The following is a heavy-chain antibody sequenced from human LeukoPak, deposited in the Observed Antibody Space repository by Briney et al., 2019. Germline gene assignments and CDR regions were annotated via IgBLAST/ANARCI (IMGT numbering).Heavy chain of an antibody. Sequence: SGPTLAIPTQILTRTCTFSDCSFSPSAVGVGWIRKPQGKALEWLALIYWNDDKRYSPSLKSRLTITKDTSKHQVVLTMPNMDPVDTATYYCAHRRGVPRLLWFGDSEGAFDIWGQPTMVTHCS. V-gene: IGHV2-5*01. D-gene: IGHD3-10*01. J-gene: IGHJ3*02. CDR1: DCSFSPSAVG. CDR2: IYWNDDK. CDR3: AHRRGVPRLLWFGDSEGAFDI.